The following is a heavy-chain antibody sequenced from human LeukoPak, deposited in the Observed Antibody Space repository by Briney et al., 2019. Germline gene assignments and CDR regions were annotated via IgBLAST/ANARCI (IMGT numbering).Heavy chain of an antibody. J-gene: IGHJ4*02. CDR3: ARDLDGTMHDGDY. CDR2: ISYDGSNK. D-gene: IGHD1-14*01. Sequence: GGSLRLSCAASGFTFSSYAMHWVRQAPGKGLEWVAVISYDGSNKYYADSVKGRFAISRDNSKNTLYLQMNSLRAEDTAVYYCARDLDGTMHDGDYWGQGTLVTVSS. CDR1: GFTFSSYA. V-gene: IGHV3-30*09.